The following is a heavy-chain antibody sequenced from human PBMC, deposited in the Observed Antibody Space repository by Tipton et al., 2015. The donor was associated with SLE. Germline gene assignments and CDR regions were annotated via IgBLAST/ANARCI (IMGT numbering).Heavy chain of an antibody. Sequence: SLRLSCAASGFTFSSYGMHWVRQAPGKGLEWVAVIWYDGSNKYYADSVKGRFTISRDNSKNTLYLQMNSLRAEDTAVYYCAKDLGCSGGSCYSDYWGQGTLVTVSS. CDR1: GFTFSSYG. CDR3: AKDLGCSGGSCYSDY. V-gene: IGHV3-33*06. D-gene: IGHD2-15*01. CDR2: IWYDGSNK. J-gene: IGHJ4*02.